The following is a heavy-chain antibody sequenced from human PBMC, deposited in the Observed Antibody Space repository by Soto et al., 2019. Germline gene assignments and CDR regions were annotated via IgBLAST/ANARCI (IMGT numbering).Heavy chain of an antibody. J-gene: IGHJ3*02. V-gene: IGHV3-33*01. CDR2: IWYDGSNK. CDR1: GFTFSSYG. CDR3: ARDSYLAIVVDEGDAFDI. Sequence: GGSLRLSCAASGFTFSSYGMHWVRQAPGKGLEWVAVIWYDGSNKYYADSVKGRFTISRDNSKNTLYLQMNSLRAEDTAVYYCARDSYLAIVVDEGDAFDIWGQGTMVTVSS. D-gene: IGHD3-22*01.